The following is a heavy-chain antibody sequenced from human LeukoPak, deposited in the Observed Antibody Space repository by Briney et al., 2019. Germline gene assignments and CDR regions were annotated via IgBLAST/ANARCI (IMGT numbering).Heavy chain of an antibody. V-gene: IGHV3-30*02. D-gene: IGHD3-22*01. J-gene: IGHJ4*02. CDR1: RFTFTGYG. CDR3: ARDAPWYYDSSGYHPDEDY. Sequence: GGSLRLSCATSRFTFTGYGMHWVRQAPGKGLEWVAFIRFDGSNKYYADSVEGRFTISRDNSKNTLYLQMNSLRAEDTAVYYCARDAPWYYDSSGYHPDEDYWGQGTLVTVSS. CDR2: IRFDGSNK.